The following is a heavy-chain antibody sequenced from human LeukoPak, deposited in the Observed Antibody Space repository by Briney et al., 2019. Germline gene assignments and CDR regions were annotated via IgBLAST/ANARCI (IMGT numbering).Heavy chain of an antibody. V-gene: IGHV4-38-2*01. Sequence: KPSETLSLTCAVSGYSISSGYYWGWIRQPPGKGLEWIGSIYHSGSTYYNPSLKSRVTISVDTSKIQFSLKLSSVTAADTAVYYCARAVIIWGQGTLVTVSS. CDR2: IYHSGST. CDR3: ARAVII. CDR1: GYSISSGYY. J-gene: IGHJ4*02. D-gene: IGHD3-3*01.